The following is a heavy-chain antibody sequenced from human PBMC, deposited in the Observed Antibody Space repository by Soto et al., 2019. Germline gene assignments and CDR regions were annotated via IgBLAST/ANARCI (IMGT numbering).Heavy chain of an antibody. CDR3: ARESDSGSYYFDY. Sequence: SETLPLTFTVSGGSVSGGSYYWSCIRQPPGKGLEWIGYIYNSGSTNYNPSIKSRVTISVDTSKNHFSLRMSSVTAEDTAVYYCARESDSGSYYFDYWGRGTLVTVYS. V-gene: IGHV4-61*03. CDR2: IYNSGST. CDR1: GGSVSGGSYY. D-gene: IGHD3-10*01. J-gene: IGHJ4*02.